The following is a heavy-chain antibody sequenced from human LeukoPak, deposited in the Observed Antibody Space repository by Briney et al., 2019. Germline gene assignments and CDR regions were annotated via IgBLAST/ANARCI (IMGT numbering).Heavy chain of an antibody. Sequence: GASLKISCKGSGYSFTSYWIGWVRQMPGKGLEWMGIIYPGDSDTRYSPSFQGQVTISADKSISTAYLQWSSLKASDTAMYYCARRRGYSYPTGWFDPWGQGTLVTVSS. CDR2: IYPGDSDT. CDR1: GYSFTSYW. J-gene: IGHJ5*02. D-gene: IGHD5-18*01. V-gene: IGHV5-51*01. CDR3: ARRRGYSYPTGWFDP.